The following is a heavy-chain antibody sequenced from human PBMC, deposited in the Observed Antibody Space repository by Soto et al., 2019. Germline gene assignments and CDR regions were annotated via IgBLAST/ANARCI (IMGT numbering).Heavy chain of an antibody. J-gene: IGHJ3*02. CDR2: IVVGSGNT. CDR1: GFTFTSCA. CDR3: AAAHSGAFDI. Sequence: SVKVSCKASGFTFTSCAVQWMRQARGQRLEWIGWIVVGSGNTNYAQKFQERVTITRDMSTSTAYMELSSLRSEDTAVYYCAAAHSGAFDIWGQGTMVTVSS. D-gene: IGHD3-10*01. V-gene: IGHV1-58*01.